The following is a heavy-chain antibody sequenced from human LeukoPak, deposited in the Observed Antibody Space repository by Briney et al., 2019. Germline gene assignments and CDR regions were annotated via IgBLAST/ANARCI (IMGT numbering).Heavy chain of an antibody. CDR1: GFTFSSYW. D-gene: IGHD3-10*01. Sequence: QPVGSLRLSCAASGFTFSSYWMHWVRQAPGKGLVWVSRINSDGSSTSYADSVKGRFTISRDNAKNTLYLQMNSLRAEDTAVYYCARAFRGLWFGERADYWGQGTLVTVSS. CDR3: ARAFRGLWFGERADY. CDR2: INSDGSST. J-gene: IGHJ4*02. V-gene: IGHV3-74*01.